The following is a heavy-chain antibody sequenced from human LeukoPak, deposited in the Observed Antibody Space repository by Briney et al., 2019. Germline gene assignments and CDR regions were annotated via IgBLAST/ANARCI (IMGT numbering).Heavy chain of an antibody. D-gene: IGHD2-2*01. J-gene: IGHJ6*02. CDR2: ISYDGSNK. V-gene: IGHV3-30-3*01. Sequence: GGSLRLSCAASGFTFSSYAMHWVRQAPGKGLEWVAVISYDGSNKYYADSVKGRFTISRDNSKNTLYLQMNSLRAEDTAVYYCARDQADIVVVPAARDYYYYYGMDVWGQGTTATVSS. CDR1: GFTFSSYA. CDR3: ARDQADIVVVPAARDYYYYYGMDV.